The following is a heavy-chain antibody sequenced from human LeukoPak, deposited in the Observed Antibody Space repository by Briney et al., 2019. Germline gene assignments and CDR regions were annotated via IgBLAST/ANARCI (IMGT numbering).Heavy chain of an antibody. Sequence: GGSLRLSCAASGFTFSNYWMHWVRQALGKGLVWVSRINSDGSSTSYADSVKGRFTISRDNAKNTLFLQMSSLRAEDTAMYYCARDYGRSRDYGMDVWGQGTTVTVSS. CDR1: GFTFSNYW. CDR3: ARDYGRSRDYGMDV. J-gene: IGHJ6*02. D-gene: IGHD3-10*01. CDR2: INSDGSST. V-gene: IGHV3-74*01.